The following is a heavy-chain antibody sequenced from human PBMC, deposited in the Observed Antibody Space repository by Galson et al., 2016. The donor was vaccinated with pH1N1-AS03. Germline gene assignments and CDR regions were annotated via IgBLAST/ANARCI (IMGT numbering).Heavy chain of an antibody. J-gene: IGHJ6*03. CDR3: ARHPYNSSPLYYYFYYMDV. Sequence: TLSLTCTVSGGSISNSNYYWGWIRQPPGKGLEWIGSIYYSGSAYYNPSLKSRVTISIDTSKNQFSLRLSSVTAADTAVYYCARHPYNSSPLYYYFYYMDVWGKGTTVTVSS. V-gene: IGHV4-39*01. CDR1: GGSISNSNYY. CDR2: IYYSGSA. D-gene: IGHD6-13*01.